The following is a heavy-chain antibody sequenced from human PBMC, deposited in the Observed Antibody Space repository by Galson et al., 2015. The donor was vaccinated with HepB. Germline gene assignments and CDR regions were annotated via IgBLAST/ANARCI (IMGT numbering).Heavy chain of an antibody. CDR3: ARDYGSGSRYSTSFDY. V-gene: IGHV1-18*01. CDR2: ISDYNHNT. D-gene: IGHD3-10*01. J-gene: IGHJ4*02. CDR1: GYSFMSYG. Sequence: SVKVSCKASGYSFMSYGISWVRQAPGQGLEWMGWISDYNHNTRYAQKFQGRVTLTTETSTSTAYMELRSLTSDDTAMYYCARDYGSGSRYSTSFDYWGQGSLVTVSS.